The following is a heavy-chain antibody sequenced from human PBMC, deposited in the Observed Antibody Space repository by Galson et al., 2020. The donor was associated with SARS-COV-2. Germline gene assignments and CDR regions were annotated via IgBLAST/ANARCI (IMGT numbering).Heavy chain of an antibody. J-gene: IGHJ6*02. CDR3: ARVRWELLRPSVYYYYGMDV. Sequence: SETLSLTCTVSGGSISSDGYYWSWIRQHPGKGLEWIRYIYYSGSTYYNPSLKSRVTISVDTSKNQFSLKLSSVTAADTAVYYCARVRWELLRPSVYYYYGMDVWGQGTTVTVSS. CDR2: IYYSGST. V-gene: IGHV4-31*03. CDR1: GGSISSDGYY. D-gene: IGHD1-26*01.